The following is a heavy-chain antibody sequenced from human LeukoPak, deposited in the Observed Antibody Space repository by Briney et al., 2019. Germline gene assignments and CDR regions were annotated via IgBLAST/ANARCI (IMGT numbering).Heavy chain of an antibody. CDR3: ARLKKERFGELFSRLTSTPRYYFDY. CDR2: INHSGST. CDR1: GGSFSGYY. D-gene: IGHD3-10*01. Sequence: SETLPLTCAVYGGSFSGYYWSWIRQPPGKGLEWIGEINHSGSTNYNPSLKSRVTISVDTSKNHFSLKLSSVTAADTAVYYCARLKKERFGELFSRLTSTPRYYFDYWGQGTLVTVSS. J-gene: IGHJ4*02. V-gene: IGHV4-34*01.